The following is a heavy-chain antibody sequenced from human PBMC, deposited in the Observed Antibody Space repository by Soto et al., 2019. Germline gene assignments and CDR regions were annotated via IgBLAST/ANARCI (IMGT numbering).Heavy chain of an antibody. V-gene: IGHV3-72*01. Sequence: HPGGSLRLSCASSGFTFSDHYMDWVRQAPGKGLEWVARSRNKANSYTTEYAASVKGRFTISRDDSKNSLYLQMNSLKTEDTAVYYCAKGSDAHRPYYFDYWGQGTLVTVSS. CDR1: GFTFSDHY. CDR3: AKGSDAHRPYYFDY. D-gene: IGHD3-16*01. J-gene: IGHJ4*02. CDR2: SRNKANSYTT.